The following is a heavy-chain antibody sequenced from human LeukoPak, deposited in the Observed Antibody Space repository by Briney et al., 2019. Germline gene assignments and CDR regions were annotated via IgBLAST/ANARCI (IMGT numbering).Heavy chain of an antibody. CDR1: GFTFSSYG. Sequence: PGGSLRLSCAASGFTFSSYGMHWVRQAPGKGLEWVAVIWYGGSNKYYADSVKGRFTISRDNSKNTLYLQMNSLRAEDTAVYYCAKQTVAGAFYYFDYWGQGTLVTVSS. D-gene: IGHD6-19*01. CDR2: IWYGGSNK. V-gene: IGHV3-33*08. J-gene: IGHJ4*02. CDR3: AKQTVAGAFYYFDY.